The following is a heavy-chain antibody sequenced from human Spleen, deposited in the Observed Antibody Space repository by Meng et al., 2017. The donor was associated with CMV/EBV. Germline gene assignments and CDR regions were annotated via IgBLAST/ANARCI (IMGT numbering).Heavy chain of an antibody. D-gene: IGHD3-22*01. V-gene: IGHV3-23*03. CDR2: IYSGGSST. CDR3: AKDSRGWSYYLDS. J-gene: IGHJ4*02. Sequence: GGSLRLSCAASGFTFSSYAMSWVRQAPGKGLEWVSVIYSGGSSTYYADSVKGRFTISRDNSKNTLYLQMNSLRAEDTAVYYCAKDSRGWSYYLDSWGQGTLVTVSS. CDR1: GFTFSSYA.